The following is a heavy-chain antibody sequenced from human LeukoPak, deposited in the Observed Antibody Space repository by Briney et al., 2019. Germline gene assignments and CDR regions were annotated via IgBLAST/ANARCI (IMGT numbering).Heavy chain of an antibody. CDR1: GFTFSSYG. J-gene: IGHJ2*01. V-gene: IGHV3-30*18. CDR3: AKDGPVAGTSWYFDL. D-gene: IGHD6-19*01. Sequence: GGSLRLSCAASGFTFSSYGMHWVRQAPGKGLEWVAVISYDGSNKYYADSVKGRFTISRDNSKNTLYLQMNSLRAEDTALYYCAKDGPVAGTSWYFDLWGRGTLVTVSS. CDR2: ISYDGSNK.